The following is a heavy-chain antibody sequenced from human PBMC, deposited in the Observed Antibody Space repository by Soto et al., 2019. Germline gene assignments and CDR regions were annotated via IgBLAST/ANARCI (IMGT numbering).Heavy chain of an antibody. Sequence: QVQLVQSGAEVKKPGASVTVSCKTSGYTFISYGISWVRQAPGQGLEWMGWISGYKGNTNYAQKFQDRVTMTTDTSTSTAYMELRSLRSDDTAVYYCARPNRHGGYCSGGSCYSAPDYWGQGTLVTVSS. D-gene: IGHD2-15*01. J-gene: IGHJ4*02. CDR2: ISGYKGNT. V-gene: IGHV1-18*04. CDR1: GYTFISYG. CDR3: ARPNRHGGYCSGGSCYSAPDY.